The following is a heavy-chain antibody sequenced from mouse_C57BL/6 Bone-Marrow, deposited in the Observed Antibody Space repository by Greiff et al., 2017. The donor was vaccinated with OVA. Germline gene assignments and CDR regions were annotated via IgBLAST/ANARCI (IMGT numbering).Heavy chain of an antibody. D-gene: IGHD1-1*01. Sequence: SGAELVRPGASVTLSCKASGYTFTDYEMHWVKQTPVHGLEWIGAIDPETGGTAYNQKFKGKAILTADKSSSTAYMELRSLTSEDSAVYYCKVTTVVANFDYWGQGTTLTVSS. J-gene: IGHJ2*01. CDR2: IDPETGGT. V-gene: IGHV1-15*01. CDR1: GYTFTDYE. CDR3: KVTTVVANFDY.